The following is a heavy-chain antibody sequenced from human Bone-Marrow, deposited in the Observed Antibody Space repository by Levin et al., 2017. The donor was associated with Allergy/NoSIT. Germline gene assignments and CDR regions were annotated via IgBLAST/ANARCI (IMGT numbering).Heavy chain of an antibody. CDR3: AISPYD. D-gene: IGHD2-8*01. V-gene: IGHV3-23*01. Sequence: QAGGSLRLSCAASGFIFSSYDMSWVRQTPGKGLEWVSTFSGSSGGSTYYADSVKGRFTISRDKSKDTLYLQMNSLRAEDTAVYYCAISPYDWGQGTLVTVSS. CDR1: GFIFSSYD. CDR2: FSGSSGGST. J-gene: IGHJ4*02.